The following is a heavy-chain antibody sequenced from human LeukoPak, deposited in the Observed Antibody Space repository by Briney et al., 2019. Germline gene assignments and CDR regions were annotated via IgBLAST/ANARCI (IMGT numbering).Heavy chain of an antibody. Sequence: GASVKVSCKASGGTFSSYAINWVRQAPGQGLEWMGGIIPIFGPANYAQKFQGRVTITTDESTSTAYMELSSLRSEDTAVYYCARDPIPGKWEHSYYYYYMDVWGKGTTVTVSS. CDR3: ARDPIPGKWEHSYYYYYMDV. D-gene: IGHD1-26*01. CDR1: GGTFSSYA. J-gene: IGHJ6*03. CDR2: IIPIFGPA. V-gene: IGHV1-69*05.